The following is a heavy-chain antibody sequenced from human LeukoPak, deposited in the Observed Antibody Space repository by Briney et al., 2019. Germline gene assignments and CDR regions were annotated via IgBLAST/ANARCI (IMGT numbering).Heavy chain of an antibody. CDR1: GSTFSSHG. CDR3: AKDGTGGYYYLDY. D-gene: IGHD3-22*01. CDR2: ILYDGSNE. Sequence: PGTSLRLSCAASGSTFSSHGMHWVRQAPGMGLEWVALILYDGSNEYYADSVQGRFTISRDSSRNTLYLQINSLRAEDTAVYYCAKDGTGGYYYLDYWGQGTLVTVSS. V-gene: IGHV3-30*18. J-gene: IGHJ4*02.